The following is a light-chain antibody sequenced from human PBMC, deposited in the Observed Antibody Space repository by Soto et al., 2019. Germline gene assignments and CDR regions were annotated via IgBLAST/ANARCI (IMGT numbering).Light chain of an antibody. V-gene: IGKV3-20*01. J-gene: IGKJ2*01. CDR1: QSVSST. Sequence: EVVLTQSPGTLSLSPGERATLSCRASQSVSSTLAWYQQKPGQAPRLLIYGASSRAIGTPDRFSGSGSGTDFTLTITTLEPEDFAVYDCQQYGSSPPTFGQGTKLEIK. CDR2: GAS. CDR3: QQYGSSPPT.